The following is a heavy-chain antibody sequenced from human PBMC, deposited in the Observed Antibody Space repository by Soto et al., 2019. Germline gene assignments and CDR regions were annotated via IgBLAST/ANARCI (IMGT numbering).Heavy chain of an antibody. D-gene: IGHD2-2*01. J-gene: IGHJ6*02. CDR2: IDWDDDK. V-gene: IGHV2-70*01. Sequence: SGPTLVNPTQTLTLTCTFSGFSLSTSGMGVSWIRQPPGKALEWLALIDWDDDKYYSTSLKTRLTISKDTSKNQVVLTMTNMDPVDTATYYCARSSRLYCSSTSCSYYYGMDVWGRGTTVTVSS. CDR1: GFSLSTSGMG. CDR3: ARSSRLYCSSTSCSYYYGMDV.